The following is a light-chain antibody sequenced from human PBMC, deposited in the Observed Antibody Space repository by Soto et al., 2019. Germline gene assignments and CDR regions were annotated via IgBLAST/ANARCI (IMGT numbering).Light chain of an antibody. J-gene: IGKJ1*01. Sequence: EFVLTQSPGTLSLSPGERATLSCRASQSVSNNYLAWYQQKPGQAPRLLIYGASSRATGIPDRFSGSGSGTDFILTISRLEPEDFAVYYCPQYGSSPRTFGQGTKVEVK. CDR2: GAS. CDR1: QSVSNNY. V-gene: IGKV3-20*01. CDR3: PQYGSSPRT.